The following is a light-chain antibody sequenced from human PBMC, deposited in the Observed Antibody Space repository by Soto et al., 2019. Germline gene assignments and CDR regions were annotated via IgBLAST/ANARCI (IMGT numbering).Light chain of an antibody. CDR2: EVS. CDR1: SSDVGGYNY. CDR3: SSYTSSSTPYI. Sequence: QSALTQPASVSGSPGQSITISCTGTSSDVGGYNYVSWYQQQPGKDPKLMIYEVSNRPSGVSNRFSGSKSGNTASLTISGLQAEDEADYYCSSYTSSSTPYIFGTGSKL. J-gene: IGLJ1*01. V-gene: IGLV2-14*01.